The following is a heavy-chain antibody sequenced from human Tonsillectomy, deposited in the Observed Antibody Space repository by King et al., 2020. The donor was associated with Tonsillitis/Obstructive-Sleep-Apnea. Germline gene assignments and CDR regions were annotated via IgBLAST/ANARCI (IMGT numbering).Heavy chain of an antibody. Sequence: VQLQESGPGLVKPSETLSLPCTVSGGSISSYYWSWIRQPPGKGLEWIGYIYYSGSTNYNPSLKSRVTISVDTSKNQFSLKLSSVTAADTAVYYCARDKPTVGVTRSGAFDIWGQGAMVTVSS. CDR1: GGSISSYY. J-gene: IGHJ3*02. V-gene: IGHV4-59*01. CDR2: IYYSGST. D-gene: IGHD1-26*01. CDR3: ARDKPTVGVTRSGAFDI.